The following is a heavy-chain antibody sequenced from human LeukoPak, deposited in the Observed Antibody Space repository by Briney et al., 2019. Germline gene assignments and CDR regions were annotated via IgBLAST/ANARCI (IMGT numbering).Heavy chain of an antibody. CDR1: GDSMNSYY. Sequence: KSSETLSLTCSVSGDSMNSYYWSWIRQPAGRGLEWIGRMYTSGATKYNPSFQSRVTMSVDTSKNHFYLRLNSLTVADTAVYYCARDQVFGSGVKAFDIWGQGTMVTVSS. CDR3: ARDQVFGSGVKAFDI. CDR2: MYTSGAT. J-gene: IGHJ3*02. D-gene: IGHD3-10*01. V-gene: IGHV4-4*07.